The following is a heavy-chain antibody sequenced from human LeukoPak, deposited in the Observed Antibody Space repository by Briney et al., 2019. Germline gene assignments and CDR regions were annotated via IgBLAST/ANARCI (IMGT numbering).Heavy chain of an antibody. V-gene: IGHV3-23*01. CDR3: AKTPGGAAGNRVFDH. CDR1: GFTFSSHA. Sequence: PGGSLRLSCAASGFTFSSHAMSWVREAPGKGLECVSAISASGDGIYYTDSVKGRFTMSRDNSKDTLYLQMNSLRADDTAVYYCAKTPGGAAGNRVFDHWGQGALVTVSS. D-gene: IGHD6-13*01. J-gene: IGHJ4*02. CDR2: ISASGDGI.